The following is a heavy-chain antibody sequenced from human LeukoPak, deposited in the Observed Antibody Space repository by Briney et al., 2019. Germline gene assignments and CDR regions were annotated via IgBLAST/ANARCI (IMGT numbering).Heavy chain of an antibody. Sequence: GGSLRLSCAASGFPFSDYGMYWVRQAPGKGLEWLAVISHDGSNKYYADSVKGRITISRDNSMNTLYLQMNSLRAEDTTVYYCAKVRWGSDNALDSWGQGTLVTGSS. CDR3: AKVRWGSDNALDS. CDR2: ISHDGSNK. CDR1: GFPFSDYG. D-gene: IGHD3-16*01. J-gene: IGHJ4*02. V-gene: IGHV3-30*18.